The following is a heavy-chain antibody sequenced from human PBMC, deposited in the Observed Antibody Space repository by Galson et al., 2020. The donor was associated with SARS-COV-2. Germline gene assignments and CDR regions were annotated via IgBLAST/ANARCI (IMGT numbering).Heavy chain of an antibody. CDR2: ITSSSTT. CDR3: SRGLSSSWPFSDF. J-gene: IGHJ4*02. Sequence: GESLKISCAASGFTFSSYNMNWVRQAPGKGREWVSFITSSSTTYYADSVKGRFTISRDNAKNSLYLQMSGLRDDDTALYYCSRGLSSSWPFSDFWGQGALVTVSS. V-gene: IGHV3-48*02. D-gene: IGHD6-13*01. CDR1: GFTFSSYN.